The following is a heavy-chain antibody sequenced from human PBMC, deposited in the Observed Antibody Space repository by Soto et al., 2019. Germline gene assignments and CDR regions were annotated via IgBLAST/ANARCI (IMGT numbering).Heavy chain of an antibody. J-gene: IGHJ6*03. V-gene: IGHV4-34*01. Sequence: QVQLQQWGAGLLKPSETLSLTCAVYGGSFSGYYWSWIRQPPGKGLEWIGEINHSGSTNYNPSLKSRVTISVVTSKNQFSLKLSSVTAADTAVYYCARVIEGKGFPHYYYYYMDVWGKGTTVTVSS. CDR3: ARVIEGKGFPHYYYYYMDV. CDR2: INHSGST. CDR1: GGSFSGYY.